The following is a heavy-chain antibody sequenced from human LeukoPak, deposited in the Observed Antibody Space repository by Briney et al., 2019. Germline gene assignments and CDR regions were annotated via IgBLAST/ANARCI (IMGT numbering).Heavy chain of an antibody. Sequence: PGGSLRLSCAASGFSFGSHPMNWLRQAPGKGLEWVSGITGSGDYTYYIDSVQGRFTISRDNSNNMLFLQMNSVRAEDTAVYYCARGVMAARLYYFDYWGRGILVTVSS. CDR1: GFSFGSHP. CDR3: ARGVMAARLYYFDY. J-gene: IGHJ4*02. D-gene: IGHD2-21*01. CDR2: ITGSGDYT. V-gene: IGHV3-23*01.